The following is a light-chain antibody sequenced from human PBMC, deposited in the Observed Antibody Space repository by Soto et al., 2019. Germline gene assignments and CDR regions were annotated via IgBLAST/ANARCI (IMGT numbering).Light chain of an antibody. Sequence: DIQMTQSPSTLSASVGDRVTITCRASQSISTWLAWYQQKPGKAPKFLIYKASNLESGVSSRFSGSGSGTEFTLTISSLQPDDFATYYCQQYHTYWTFGQGTKVDIK. J-gene: IGKJ1*01. V-gene: IGKV1-5*03. CDR2: KAS. CDR1: QSISTW. CDR3: QQYHTYWT.